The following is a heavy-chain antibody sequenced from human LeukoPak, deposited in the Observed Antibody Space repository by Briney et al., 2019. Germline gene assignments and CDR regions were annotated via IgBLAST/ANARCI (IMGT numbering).Heavy chain of an antibody. CDR2: ISSSGSTI. J-gene: IGHJ4*02. CDR3: AREDDIVATIILNH. CDR1: GFTFSDYY. V-gene: IGHV3-11*01. Sequence: GGSLRLSCAASGFTFSDYYMSWIRQAPGKGLEWVSYISSSGSTIYYADSVKGRFIISRDNAKNSLYLQMNSLRAEDTAVYYCAREDDIVATIILNHWGQGTLVTVSS. D-gene: IGHD5-12*01.